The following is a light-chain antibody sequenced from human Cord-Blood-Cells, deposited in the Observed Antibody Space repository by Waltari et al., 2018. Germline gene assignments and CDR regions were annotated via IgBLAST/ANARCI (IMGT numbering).Light chain of an antibody. J-gene: IGKJ3*01. Sequence: DIVMTQSPDSLVVSLGERATINCKSSQSVLYSSNNKNYLAWYQQKPGQPPKLLIYWASTRESGVPDRFSGSGSGTDFTLTISSLQAEDVAVYYCQQYYSTRLTFGPGTKVDIK. CDR1: QSVLYSSNNKNY. CDR3: QQYYSTRLT. V-gene: IGKV4-1*01. CDR2: WAS.